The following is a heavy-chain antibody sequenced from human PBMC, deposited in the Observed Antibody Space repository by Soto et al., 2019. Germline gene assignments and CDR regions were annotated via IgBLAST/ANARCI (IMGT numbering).Heavy chain of an antibody. CDR2: INPSGGTT. D-gene: IGHD2-15*01. Sequence: AAVKVCCKASGYTFTRYNVHWVRQAPGQGLEWMAIINPSGGTTYYVQKFEGRVTLTTDTSTSTVYMELSSLRSDDTAVYYCARVRGGGSEYFFDYWGQGTLVTVSS. CDR3: ARVRGGGSEYFFDY. CDR1: GYTFTRYN. V-gene: IGHV1-46*01. J-gene: IGHJ4*02.